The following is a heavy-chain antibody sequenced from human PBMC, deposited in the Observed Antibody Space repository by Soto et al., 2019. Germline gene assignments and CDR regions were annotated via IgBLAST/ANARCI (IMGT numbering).Heavy chain of an antibody. J-gene: IGHJ4*02. CDR3: ARSKTIFGVAL. D-gene: IGHD3-3*01. CDR2: ISYDGSNK. V-gene: IGHV3-30-3*01. Sequence: PGGSLRLSCAASGFTSSSYAMHWVRQAPGKGLEWVAVISYDGSNKYYADSVKGRFTISRDNSKNTLYLQMNSLRAEDTAVYYCARSKTIFGVALWGQGTLVTVS. CDR1: GFTSSSYA.